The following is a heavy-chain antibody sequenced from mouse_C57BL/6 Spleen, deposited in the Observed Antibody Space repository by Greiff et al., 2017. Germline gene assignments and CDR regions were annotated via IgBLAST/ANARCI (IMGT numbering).Heavy chain of an antibody. CDR2: IYPGDGAT. V-gene: IGHV1-82*01. D-gene: IGHD1-1*01. Sequence: VQLQQSGPELVKPGASVTLSCKASGYAFSSSWMNWVKQRPGKGLEWIGRIYPGDGATNYNGQFKGKATLTAAKSSSTAYMQLSSLTSEDSAVYFCARGITTVVATDWYFDVWGTGTTATVSS. J-gene: IGHJ1*03. CDR1: GYAFSSSW. CDR3: ARGITTVVATDWYFDV.